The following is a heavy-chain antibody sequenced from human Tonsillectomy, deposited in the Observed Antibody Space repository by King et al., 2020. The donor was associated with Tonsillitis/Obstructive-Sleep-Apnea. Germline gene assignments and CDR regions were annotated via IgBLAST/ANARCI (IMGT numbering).Heavy chain of an antibody. Sequence: VQLVESGAEVKKPGESLRISCKGSGYTFTSYWLSWVRQMPGKGLEWMGRIDPSDSYTNYSPSFQGHVTISADKSSSTAYLQWSSLKASDTAMYYCERSVVHYYYYYGMDVWGQGTTVTVSS. CDR2: IDPSDSYT. J-gene: IGHJ6*02. D-gene: IGHD2-15*01. V-gene: IGHV5-10-1*03. CDR1: GYTFTSYW. CDR3: ERSVVHYYYYYGMDV.